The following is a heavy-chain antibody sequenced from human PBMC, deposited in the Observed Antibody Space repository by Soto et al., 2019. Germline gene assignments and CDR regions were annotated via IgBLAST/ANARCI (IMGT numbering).Heavy chain of an antibody. CDR3: AKVLELAAAPPNWFDP. Sequence: EVQLLESGGGLVQPGGSLRLSCAASGFTFSSYAMSWVRQAPGKGLEWVSAISGSGGSTYYAGSVKGRFTISRDNSKNTMYLQMNSMRAEDTAVYYCAKVLELAAAPPNWFDPWGQGTLVTVSS. CDR2: ISGSGGST. J-gene: IGHJ5*02. V-gene: IGHV3-23*01. CDR1: GFTFSSYA. D-gene: IGHD6-13*01.